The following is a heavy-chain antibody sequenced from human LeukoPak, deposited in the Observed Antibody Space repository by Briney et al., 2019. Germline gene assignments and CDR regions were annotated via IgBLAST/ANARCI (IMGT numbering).Heavy chain of an antibody. CDR2: IDNDGHGI. CDR3: ATGGGWVPSFGVVTHIDV. J-gene: IGHJ6*03. CDR1: GFTFSGYW. V-gene: IGHV3-74*03. D-gene: IGHD3-3*01. Sequence: GGSLRLYCAASGFTFSGYWMHWVRQGPENGLELVSRIDNDGHGILYADSVKGRFTTSRDNAKNTLYLQMNSLRFEDTAVYYCATGGGWVPSFGVVTHIDVWGKGTTVTVSS.